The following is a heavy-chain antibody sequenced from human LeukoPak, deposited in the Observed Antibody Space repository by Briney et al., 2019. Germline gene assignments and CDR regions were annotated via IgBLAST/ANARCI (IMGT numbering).Heavy chain of an antibody. D-gene: IGHD6-13*01. CDR1: GFTFSSYA. CDR3: ARTTAAANKYYYYYGMDV. J-gene: IGHJ6*02. V-gene: IGHV3-30-3*01. CDR2: ISYDGSNK. Sequence: GGSLRLSCAASGFTFSSYAMHWVRQAPGKGLEWVAVISYDGSNKYYADSVKGRFTISRDNSKNTLYLQMNSLRAEDTAVYYCARTTAAANKYYYYYGMDVWGQGTTVTVSS.